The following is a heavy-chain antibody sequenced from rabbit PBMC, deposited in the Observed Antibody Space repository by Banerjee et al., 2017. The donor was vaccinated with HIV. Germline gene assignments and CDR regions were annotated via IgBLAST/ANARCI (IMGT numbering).Heavy chain of an antibody. CDR2: IDPVFGST. D-gene: IGHD8-1*01. CDR3: ARDGGSTYTYAMDL. CDR1: GFDFSSYG. Sequence: QEQLVESGGGLVQPGGSLKLSCKASGFDFSSYGVSWVRQAPGKGLEWIGYIDPVFGSTYYASWVNGRFTISSHNAQNTLYLQLNSLTAADTATYFCARDGGSTYTYAMDLWGPGTLVTVS. J-gene: IGHJ6*01. V-gene: IGHV1S47*01.